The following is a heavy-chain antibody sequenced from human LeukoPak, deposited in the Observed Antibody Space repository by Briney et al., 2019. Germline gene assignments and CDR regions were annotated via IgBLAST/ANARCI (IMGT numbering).Heavy chain of an antibody. Sequence: ASVKVSCKASGYTFTNNYMHWVRQAPGQGLEWMGVINPSGTGTSYAQKFQGRITMSRDTSTSTVYMELSSLRSEDTAFYYCATDHSMANTAWWFDPWGQGTLVTVSS. CDR1: GYTFTNNY. V-gene: IGHV1-46*01. D-gene: IGHD5-24*01. CDR3: ATDHSMANTAWWFDP. J-gene: IGHJ5*02. CDR2: INPSGTGT.